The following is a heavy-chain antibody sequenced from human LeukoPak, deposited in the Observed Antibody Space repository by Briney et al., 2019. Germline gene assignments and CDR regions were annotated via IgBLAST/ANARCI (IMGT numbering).Heavy chain of an antibody. V-gene: IGHV3-23*01. D-gene: IGHD6-13*01. Sequence: PGGSLRLSCAASGFTFSSYAMSWVRQAPGKGLEWVSAISGSGGSKYYADSVKGRFTISRDNSKNTLYLQMNSLRAEDTAVYYCAKGGRAAAGTGDYFDYWGQGTLVTVSS. CDR1: GFTFSSYA. CDR2: ISGSGGSK. J-gene: IGHJ4*02. CDR3: AKGGRAAAGTGDYFDY.